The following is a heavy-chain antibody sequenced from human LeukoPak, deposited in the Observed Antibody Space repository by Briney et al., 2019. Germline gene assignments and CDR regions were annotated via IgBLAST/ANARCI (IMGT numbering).Heavy chain of an antibody. Sequence: GGSLRLSCAASGFTFSSYGMHWVRQAPGKGLEWVAVIWYGGSNKYYADSVKGRFTISRDNSKNTLYLQMNSLRAEDTAVYYCARGDDSSGYYGFDYWGQGTLVTVSS. CDR3: ARGDDSSGYYGFDY. CDR1: GFTFSSYG. V-gene: IGHV3-33*08. J-gene: IGHJ4*02. CDR2: IWYGGSNK. D-gene: IGHD3-22*01.